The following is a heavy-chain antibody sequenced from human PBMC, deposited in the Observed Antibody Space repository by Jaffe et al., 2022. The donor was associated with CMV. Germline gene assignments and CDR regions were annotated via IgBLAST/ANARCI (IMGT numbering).Heavy chain of an antibody. J-gene: IGHJ6*03. D-gene: IGHD1-20*01. Sequence: QVQLQESGPGLVKPSETLSLTCTVSGGSISSYYWSWIRQPPGKGLEWIGYIYYSGSTNYNPSLKSRVTISVDTSKNQFSLKLSSVTAADTAVYYCARDIRDYYYYYMDVWGKGTTVTVSS. CDR2: IYYSGST. V-gene: IGHV4-59*01. CDR3: ARDIRDYYYYYMDV. CDR1: GGSISSYY.